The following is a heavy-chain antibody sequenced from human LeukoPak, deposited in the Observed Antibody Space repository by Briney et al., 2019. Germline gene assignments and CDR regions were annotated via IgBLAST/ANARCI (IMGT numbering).Heavy chain of an antibody. V-gene: IGHV3-33*01. D-gene: IGHD6-19*01. CDR1: GFTFSSYG. Sequence: PVRCLRLSCAASGFTFSSYGMHWVRQAPGKGLEWVAVIWYDGSNKYYADSVKGRFTISRDNSKNTLYLQMNSLRAEDTAVYYCASTSGWYEPIDYWGQGTLVTVSS. CDR2: IWYDGSNK. J-gene: IGHJ4*02. CDR3: ASTSGWYEPIDY.